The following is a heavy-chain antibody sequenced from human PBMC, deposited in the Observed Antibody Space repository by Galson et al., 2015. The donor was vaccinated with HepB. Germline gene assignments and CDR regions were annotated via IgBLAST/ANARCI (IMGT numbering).Heavy chain of an antibody. J-gene: IGHJ6*02. CDR3: AKSMSTATYYYYGMDV. CDR2: ISYDGSNK. CDR1: GFTFNNYG. Sequence: SLRLSCAASGFTFNNYGMHWVRQAPGKGLEWVAVISYDGSNKYYADSVKGRFTFSRDNSKNTLYLQMNSLRAEDTAVYYCAKSMSTATYYYYGMDVWGQGTTVTVSS. V-gene: IGHV3-30*18. D-gene: IGHD2-15*01.